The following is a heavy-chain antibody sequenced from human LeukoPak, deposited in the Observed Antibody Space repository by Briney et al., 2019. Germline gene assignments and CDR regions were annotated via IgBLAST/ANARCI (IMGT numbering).Heavy chain of an antibody. J-gene: IGHJ4*02. CDR1: GDSITSYY. Sequence: SSEALSLTCSVSGDSITSYYWSWIRQPPGKGLEWIGFIYNSGNTNYNTSLTARVSMSVDTSQTQTSLRRSAVTAAAPAVYYGGREEGVETAGALEYWGQGILVTVAS. CDR2: IYNSGNT. V-gene: IGHV4-59*01. D-gene: IGHD6-13*01. CDR3: GREEGVETAGALEY.